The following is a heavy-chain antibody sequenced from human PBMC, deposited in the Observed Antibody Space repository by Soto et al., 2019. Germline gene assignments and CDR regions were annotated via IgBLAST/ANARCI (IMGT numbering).Heavy chain of an antibody. CDR3: AHKCGVDCHSVFFY. V-gene: IGHV3-23*01. Sequence: EVQLLESGGGLVQPGGSLRLSCAASGFTFSNYAMSWVRQAPGKGLEWVSGISGGGGSSYYADSVKGRFTISRDNSKNTLYPQMNSLRAEDTAVYYCAHKCGVDCHSVFFYWGQGTLVIVSS. D-gene: IGHD2-21*02. CDR2: ISGGGGSS. CDR1: GFTFSNYA. J-gene: IGHJ4*02.